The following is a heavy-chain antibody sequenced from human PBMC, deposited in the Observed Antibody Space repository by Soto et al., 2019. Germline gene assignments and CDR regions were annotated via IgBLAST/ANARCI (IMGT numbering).Heavy chain of an antibody. CDR1: GGRFITHG. CDR2: IYPGDSAT. D-gene: IGHD4-17*01. Sequence: RGEPQKNCWKGSGGRFITHGIGLMRQLPGKGLEWMGIIYPGDSATRYSPSFQGQVTISADKSITTVYLQWSSLKASDTAMYYCARRDTYGYGFDIWGQGIMVTVSS. J-gene: IGHJ3*02. CDR3: ARRDTYGYGFDI. V-gene: IGHV5-51*01.